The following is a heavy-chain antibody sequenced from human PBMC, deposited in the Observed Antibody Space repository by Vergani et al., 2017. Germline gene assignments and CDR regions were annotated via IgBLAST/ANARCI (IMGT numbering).Heavy chain of an antibody. CDR1: GGSLSSGGYY. Sequence: QVQLQESGPGLVKPSQTLSLTCTVSGGSLSSGGYYWSWIRQHPGKGLEWIGYIYYSGSTYYSPSLKSRVTISEDTSKNQFSLKVGSGTAADTAVYYCARVTVVHNTWHFDDWGQGTLVTVSS. D-gene: IGHD4-11*01. J-gene: IGHJ4*02. V-gene: IGHV4-31*03. CDR2: IYYSGST. CDR3: ARVTVVHNTWHFDD.